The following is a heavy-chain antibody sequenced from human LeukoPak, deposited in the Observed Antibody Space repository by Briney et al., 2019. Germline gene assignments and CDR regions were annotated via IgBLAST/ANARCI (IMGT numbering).Heavy chain of an antibody. CDR1: GYSISSGYQ. D-gene: IGHD6-19*01. J-gene: IGHJ3*02. V-gene: IGHV4-38-2*02. CDR2: VYHSEST. Sequence: PSETLSLTCTVSGYSISSGYQWGWIRQPPGKGLEWIGSVYHSESTYYNPSLKSRVTISLDAPRNQFSLKLSSVTAADTAVYYCAREHSSGWSDAFDIWGQGTMVTVSS. CDR3: AREHSSGWSDAFDI.